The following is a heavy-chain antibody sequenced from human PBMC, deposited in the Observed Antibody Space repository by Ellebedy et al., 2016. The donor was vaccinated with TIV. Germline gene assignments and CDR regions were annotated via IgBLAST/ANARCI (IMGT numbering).Heavy chain of an antibody. CDR2: INSVSTTI. D-gene: IGHD2-21*01. Sequence: GGSLRLXXAASGFTFSVYNMNWVRQVPGKGPEWISYINSVSTTIYYADSVKGRFTISRDNAQNSLFLQMDRLRVEDTAVYYCARDRGGIVSRDRKYWYFDLWGRGTLVTVSS. V-gene: IGHV3-48*04. CDR1: GFTFSVYN. CDR3: ARDRGGIVSRDRKYWYFDL. J-gene: IGHJ2*01.